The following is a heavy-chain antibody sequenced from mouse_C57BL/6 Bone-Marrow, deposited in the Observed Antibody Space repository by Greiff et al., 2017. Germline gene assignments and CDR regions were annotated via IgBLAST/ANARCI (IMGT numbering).Heavy chain of an antibody. CDR3: ARGDYYYGSSPYAMDY. CDR2: IDPSDSYT. Sequence: QVQLQQPGAELVMPGASVKLSCKASGYTFTSYWMHWVKQRPGQGLEWIGEIDPSDSYTNYNQKVKGKSTLTVDKSSSTAYMQLSSLTSEDSAVYYCARGDYYYGSSPYAMDYWGQGTSVTVSS. D-gene: IGHD1-1*01. CDR1: GYTFTSYW. V-gene: IGHV1-69*01. J-gene: IGHJ4*01.